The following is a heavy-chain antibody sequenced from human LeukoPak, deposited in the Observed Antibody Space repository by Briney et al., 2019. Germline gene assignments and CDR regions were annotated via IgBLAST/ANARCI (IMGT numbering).Heavy chain of an antibody. D-gene: IGHD1-26*01. CDR1: GFTFSSYW. Sequence: PGGSLRLSCAASGFTFSSYWMSWVRQAPGKGPEWVANIKQDGGVIYYVDSVKGRFTISRDNAKNSLYLQMNSLRAEDTAVYYCARDKKVGATNFDYWGQGTLVTVSS. J-gene: IGHJ4*02. CDR2: IKQDGGVI. V-gene: IGHV3-7*03. CDR3: ARDKKVGATNFDY.